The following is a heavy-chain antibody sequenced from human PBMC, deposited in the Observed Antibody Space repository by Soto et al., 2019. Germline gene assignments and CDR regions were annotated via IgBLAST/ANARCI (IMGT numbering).Heavy chain of an antibody. Sequence: QVQLVESGGGVVQPGRSLRLSCAASGFTFSDYGMHWVRQAPGKGLEWVAMIWYDGSNENYADSVKGRFTISRDKAKSTLYLQMNSLRAEDTAVYYCARERRFLEWSVSYGMDVWGQGTTVTVSS. CDR2: IWYDGSNE. CDR1: GFTFSDYG. D-gene: IGHD3-3*01. J-gene: IGHJ6*02. CDR3: ARERRFLEWSVSYGMDV. V-gene: IGHV3-33*01.